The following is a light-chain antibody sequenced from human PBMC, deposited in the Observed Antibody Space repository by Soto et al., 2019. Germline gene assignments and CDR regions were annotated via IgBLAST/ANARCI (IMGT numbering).Light chain of an antibody. CDR3: LQYNGYYRT. CDR1: QTISGW. CDR2: DAS. V-gene: IGKV1-5*01. Sequence: DLHMTQYPSTLPASVGDTVTITCLASQTISGWLAWYQQRPGKAPNLLIFDASTLESGVPSRFSGSGSGTTCTLTISRLQADDFATYYCLQYNGYYRTLGQGTKVDIK. J-gene: IGKJ1*01.